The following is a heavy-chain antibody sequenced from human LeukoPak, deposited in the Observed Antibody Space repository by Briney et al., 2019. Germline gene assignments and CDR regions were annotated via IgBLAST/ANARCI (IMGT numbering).Heavy chain of an antibody. CDR2: ISSSGNS. Sequence: SETLPLTCTVSGDSISDFYWTWIRQTPGKGLEWIGFISSSGNSNYSPSLESRVSFSLDTSKSQFSLSLKSVTAADTAVYYYARVFRGAVTSNWFDPWGQGILVTVSS. D-gene: IGHD3-3*01. CDR3: ARVFRGAVTSNWFDP. V-gene: IGHV4-59*01. J-gene: IGHJ5*02. CDR1: GDSISDFY.